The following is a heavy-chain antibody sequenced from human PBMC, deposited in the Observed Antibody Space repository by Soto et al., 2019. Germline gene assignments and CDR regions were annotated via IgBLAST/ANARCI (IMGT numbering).Heavy chain of an antibody. V-gene: IGHV1-3*01. CDR2: INAGNGNT. CDR3: GRDQSGIGYYVDWFDP. CDR1: GYTFNSHA. Sequence: ASVKVSCKASGYTFNSHAIHWVRQAPGQRPEWLGWINAGNGNTYYSEKFEGRVTFTRDTLATTVNMELTSLTYEDTAVYYCGRDQSGIGYYVDWFDPWGQGNLVTVS. D-gene: IGHD3-10*02. J-gene: IGHJ5*02.